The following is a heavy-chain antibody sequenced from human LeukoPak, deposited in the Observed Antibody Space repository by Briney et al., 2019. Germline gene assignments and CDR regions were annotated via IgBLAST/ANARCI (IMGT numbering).Heavy chain of an antibody. J-gene: IGHJ5*02. D-gene: IGHD3-3*01. V-gene: IGHV4-39*01. CDR1: GGSISSSSYY. CDR3: ARLQRLHTFGVVTNWFDP. CDR2: IYYSGST. Sequence: SETLSLTCTVSGGSISSSSYYWGWIRQPPGKGLEWIGSIYYSGSTYYNPSLKSRVTMSVDTSKNQFSLKLSSVTAADTAVYYCARLQRLHTFGVVTNWFDPWGQGTLVTVSS.